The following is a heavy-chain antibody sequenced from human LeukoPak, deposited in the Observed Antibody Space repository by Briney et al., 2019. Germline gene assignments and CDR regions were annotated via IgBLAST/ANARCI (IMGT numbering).Heavy chain of an antibody. CDR2: ISSSGSTI. V-gene: IGHV3-11*04. Sequence: GGSLRLSCAASGFTFSDNYMSWIRQAPGKGLEWVSYISSSGSTIYYADSVKGRFTISRDNAKNSLYLQMNSLRAEDTAVYYCARDLYRIVVVPHYFDYWGQGTLVTVSS. D-gene: IGHD3-22*01. CDR1: GFTFSDNY. J-gene: IGHJ4*02. CDR3: ARDLYRIVVVPHYFDY.